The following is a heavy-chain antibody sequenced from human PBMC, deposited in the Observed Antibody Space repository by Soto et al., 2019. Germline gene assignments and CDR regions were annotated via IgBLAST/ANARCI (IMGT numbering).Heavy chain of an antibody. Sequence: PSQTQSLTYTVADGSVSNSNYYWGWIRQSPGKGLEWIGSVYYRGRSYSKSSVKSRVTISVDTSKNQFSLNLNSVTASDTAVYYCVSQRTSVLTQAYFDYWGPGALVTVS. J-gene: IGHJ4*02. CDR1: DGSVSNSNYY. V-gene: IGHV4-39*01. CDR2: VYYRGRS. CDR3: VSQRTSVLTQAYFDY. D-gene: IGHD2-8*01.